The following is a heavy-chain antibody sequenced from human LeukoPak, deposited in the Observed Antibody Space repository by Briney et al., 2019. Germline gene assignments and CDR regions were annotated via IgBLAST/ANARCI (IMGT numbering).Heavy chain of an antibody. CDR3: ARGRIGGYCSSTSCYIGYYFDY. D-gene: IGHD2-2*02. CDR2: ISSSSSYI. CDR1: GFTFSSYS. Sequence: GGSLRLSCAASGFTFSSYSMNWVRQAPGKGLEWVSSISSSSSYIYYADSVKGRFTISRDNAKNSLYLQMNSLRAEDTAVYYCARGRIGGYCSSTSCYIGYYFDYWGQGTLVTVSS. V-gene: IGHV3-21*01. J-gene: IGHJ4*02.